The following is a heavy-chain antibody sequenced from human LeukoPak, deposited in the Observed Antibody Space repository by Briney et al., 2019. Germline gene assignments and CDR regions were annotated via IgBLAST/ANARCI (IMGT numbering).Heavy chain of an antibody. V-gene: IGHV4-34*01. J-gene: IGHJ6*02. CDR3: ARGRRYSSGWYGGPNYYGMDV. Sequence: SETLSFTCAVYGGSFSGYYWSWIRQPPGKGLEWIGEINHSGSTNYSPSLKSRVTISVDTSKNQFSLKLSSVTAADTAVYYCARGRRYSSGWYGGPNYYGMDVWGQGTTATVSS. CDR2: INHSGST. D-gene: IGHD6-19*01. CDR1: GGSFSGYY.